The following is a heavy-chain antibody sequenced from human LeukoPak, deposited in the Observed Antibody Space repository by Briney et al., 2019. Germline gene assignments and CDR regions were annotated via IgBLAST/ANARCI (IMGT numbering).Heavy chain of an antibody. J-gene: IGHJ6*02. CDR1: GFTFSSYA. Sequence: GGSLRLSCAASGFTFSSYAMHWVRQAPGKGLEWVAVISYDGSNKYYADSVKGRFTISRDNSKNTLYLQMNSLRAEDTAVYYCARDRRAGAGLENRYSGMAVWGQGPTVTVSS. V-gene: IGHV3-30-3*01. CDR3: ARDRRAGAGLENRYSGMAV. D-gene: IGHD6-19*01. CDR2: ISYDGSNK.